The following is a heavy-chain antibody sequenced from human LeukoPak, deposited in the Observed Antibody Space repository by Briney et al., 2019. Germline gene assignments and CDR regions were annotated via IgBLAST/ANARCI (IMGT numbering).Heavy chain of an antibody. D-gene: IGHD3-9*01. V-gene: IGHV3-48*03. J-gene: IGHJ4*02. CDR3: ARVDVPDILTGYSNSFDY. CDR1: GFTFSSYE. Sequence: GGSLRLSCAASGFTFSSYEMNWVRQAPGKGLEWVSYISSSGSTIYYADSVKGRFTISRDNAKNSLYLQMNSLRAEDTAVYYCARVDVPDILTGYSNSFDYWGQGTLVTVSS. CDR2: ISSSGSTI.